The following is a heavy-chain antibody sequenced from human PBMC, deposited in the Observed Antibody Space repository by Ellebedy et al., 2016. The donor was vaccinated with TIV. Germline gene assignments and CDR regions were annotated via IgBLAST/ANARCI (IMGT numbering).Heavy chain of an antibody. V-gene: IGHV3-64D*06. D-gene: IGHD1-26*01. Sequence: PGGSLRLSCAASGFIFSSYAMHWVRQAPGTGLDYVSAISSNGGSTFYADSVKGRFTISRDNSKNTLYLQMSSLRPEDTAVYYCPRDVGSLWGQGTTVTVSS. CDR3: PRDVGSL. CDR2: ISSNGGST. CDR1: GFIFSSYA. J-gene: IGHJ6*02.